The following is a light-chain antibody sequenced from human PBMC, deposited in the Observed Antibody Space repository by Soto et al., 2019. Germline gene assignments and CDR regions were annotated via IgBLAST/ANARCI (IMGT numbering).Light chain of an antibody. CDR1: QSVSSN. Sequence: EVVVTQSPDIVSVSPGESATLFCRTSQSVSSNVAWYQQKPGQAPRLLISGAVTRATGVSARFSGRGSGTEFTLSITSLQSEDLAVYYCQQYEDWPPRTFGQGTRVEIK. CDR2: GAV. J-gene: IGKJ1*01. V-gene: IGKV3-15*01. CDR3: QQYEDWPPRT.